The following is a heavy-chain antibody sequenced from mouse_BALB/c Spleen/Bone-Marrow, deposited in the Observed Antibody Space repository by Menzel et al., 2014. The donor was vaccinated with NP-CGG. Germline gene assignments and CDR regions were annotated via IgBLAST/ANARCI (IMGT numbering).Heavy chain of an antibody. CDR3: ARSKYGNYVGFDY. CDR2: INPITGYI. J-gene: IGHJ2*01. V-gene: IGHV1-7*01. D-gene: IGHD2-10*02. Sequence: VQLQQSGAELAKPGASVQLSCKASSYTFTSYWMHWVKQRPGQGLEWIGYINPITGYIEYNQKFKDKATLTADRSSSTAHMQLSSLTSEDSAVYYCARSKYGNYVGFDYWGQGTTLTVSS. CDR1: SYTFTSYW.